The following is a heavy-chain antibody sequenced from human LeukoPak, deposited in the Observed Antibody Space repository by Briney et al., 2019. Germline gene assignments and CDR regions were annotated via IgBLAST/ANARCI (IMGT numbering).Heavy chain of an antibody. J-gene: IGHJ4*02. Sequence: GESLKISCKGSGYSFATYLIGWVRQMPGKGLEWVGIIYPDDSDTRYSPSLQGQVTISADKSIRTAHLQWSSLKASDTAIYYCARGDPSYYFDYWGQGTLVTVSS. CDR2: IYPDDSDT. D-gene: IGHD2-21*02. V-gene: IGHV5-51*01. CDR3: ARGDPSYYFDY. CDR1: GYSFATYL.